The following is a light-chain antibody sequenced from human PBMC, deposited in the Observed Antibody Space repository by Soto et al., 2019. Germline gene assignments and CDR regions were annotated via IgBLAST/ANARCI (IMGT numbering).Light chain of an antibody. CDR1: QSVTTF. J-gene: IGKJ4*01. V-gene: IGKV3-11*01. CDR3: QQRSNWPPEIT. Sequence: EIVLTQSPATLSLSPGERATLSCRASQSVTTFLAWYQQKPDQAPRLLIYDASTRATGIPARFSGSGSGTDFTLSISSLEPEDFAVYYCQQRSNWPPEITFGGGTKVEIK. CDR2: DAS.